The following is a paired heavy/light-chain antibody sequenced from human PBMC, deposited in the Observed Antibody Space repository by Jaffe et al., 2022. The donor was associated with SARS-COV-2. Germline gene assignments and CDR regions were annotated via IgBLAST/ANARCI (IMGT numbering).Light chain of an antibody. CDR1: TSDVGGYDR. V-gene: IGLV2-18*02. Sequence: QSALTQPPSVSGSPGQSVTISCTGSTSDVGGYDRVSWYQQAPGTAPKLIIFEVTDRPSGVPDRFSGSKSGNTASLTISGLQAEDEADYYCKSYTTSSTYVFGTGTKVTVL. CDR3: KSYTTSSTYV. CDR2: EVT. J-gene: IGLJ1*01.
Heavy chain of an antibody. CDR3: ARGVSGYRGFDP. CDR2: INTHTGNP. J-gene: IGHJ5*02. D-gene: IGHD6-13*01. V-gene: IGHV7-4-1*02. Sequence: QVRLVQSGPELKNTGASLKVSCVASGYVFTTFGVNWVRQAPGRGLEWMGWINTHTGNPTYVKDFTGRFVFSLDSSVSTAFLHISNLKADDTAVYYCARGVSGYRGFDPWGQGTPVTVSS. CDR1: GYVFTTFG.